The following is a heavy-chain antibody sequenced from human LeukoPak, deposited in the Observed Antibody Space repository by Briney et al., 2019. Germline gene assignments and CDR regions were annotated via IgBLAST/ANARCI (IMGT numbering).Heavy chain of an antibody. V-gene: IGHV3-23*01. CDR1: GFIFSSYA. D-gene: IGHD1-14*01. J-gene: IGHJ4*02. CDR3: AKENRGQ. Sequence: GGSLRLSCAASGFIFSSYAMNWVRQAPGKGLEWVSRISGSGATINYSDSVKGRFTISRDNSKNTLYLQMNSLRAEDTAVYYWAKENRGQWGQGTLVTVSS. CDR2: ISGSGATI.